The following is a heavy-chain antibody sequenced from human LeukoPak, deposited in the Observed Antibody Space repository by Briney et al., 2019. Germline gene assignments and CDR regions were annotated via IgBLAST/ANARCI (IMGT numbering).Heavy chain of an antibody. CDR1: GFTFSSYG. V-gene: IGHV3-33*06. D-gene: IGHD3-22*01. CDR3: AKDGGRYYDSSGYAKY. Sequence: PGGSLRLSCAASGFTFSSYGMHWVRQAPGKGLEWVAVIWYDGRNKYYADSVKGRFTISRDNSKNTLYLQMNSLRAEDTAVYYCAKDGGRYYDSSGYAKYWGQGTLVTVSS. CDR2: IWYDGRNK. J-gene: IGHJ4*02.